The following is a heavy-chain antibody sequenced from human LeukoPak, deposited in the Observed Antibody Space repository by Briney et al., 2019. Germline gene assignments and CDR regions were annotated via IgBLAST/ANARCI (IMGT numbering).Heavy chain of an antibody. J-gene: IGHJ5*02. D-gene: IGHD3-10*01. CDR3: ARGGHRRYYYTSGSAFDP. Sequence: ASVKVSCKASGYTFTGYYVHWVRQAPGQGLEWMGWINPNSGGTNYAQKFQGRVTMTRDTSISTAYMELSRLRSDDTAVYYCARGGHRRYYYTSGSAFDPWGQGTLVTVSS. CDR1: GYTFTGYY. V-gene: IGHV1-2*02. CDR2: INPNSGGT.